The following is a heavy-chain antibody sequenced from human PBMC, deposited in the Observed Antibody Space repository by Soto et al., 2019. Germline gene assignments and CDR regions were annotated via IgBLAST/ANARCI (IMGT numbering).Heavy chain of an antibody. CDR1: GYTFTSYY. D-gene: IGHD3-10*01. Sequence: QVQLVQSGAEVKKPGASVKVSCKASGYTFTSYYMHWVRQAPGQGLEWMGIINPSGGSTSYAQKCQARVTMTRDKSTSTVYMELSSLRSEDTAVYYCARGRFGEPMGLDYWGQGTLVTVSS. CDR2: INPSGGST. CDR3: ARGRFGEPMGLDY. V-gene: IGHV1-46*03. J-gene: IGHJ4*02.